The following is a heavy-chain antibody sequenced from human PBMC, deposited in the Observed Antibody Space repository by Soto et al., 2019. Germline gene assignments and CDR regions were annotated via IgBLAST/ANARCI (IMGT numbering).Heavy chain of an antibody. CDR1: GFSLSNARMS. CDR3: ARIRWWGWIGPNDY. D-gene: IGHD2-15*01. CDR2: IFSTDAK. Sequence: QVTLKESGPVLVQPTETLTLTCTVSGFSLSNARMSVSWIRQPPGKALEWLAHIFSTDAKSYSASLKSRLTISKDTSKSQVVLTMTNMDPVDTATYYCARIRWWGWIGPNDYWGQGTLVTGSS. V-gene: IGHV2-26*01. J-gene: IGHJ4*02.